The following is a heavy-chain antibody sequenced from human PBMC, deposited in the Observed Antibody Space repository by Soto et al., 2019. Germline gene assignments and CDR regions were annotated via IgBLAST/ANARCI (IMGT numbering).Heavy chain of an antibody. CDR1: GFTFSSYA. CDR3: ANGAAFAGHSYYYGLDV. D-gene: IGHD6-13*01. J-gene: IGHJ6*02. Sequence: EVQLLESGGGLVQPGGSLRLSCAASGFTFSSYAMSWVRQAPGKGLEWVSAISGSGGSTYYADSVKGRFTISRDNSKNTLYLQMNSLRAEDTAVYYCANGAAFAGHSYYYGLDVWGQGTTVTVSS. CDR2: ISGSGGST. V-gene: IGHV3-23*01.